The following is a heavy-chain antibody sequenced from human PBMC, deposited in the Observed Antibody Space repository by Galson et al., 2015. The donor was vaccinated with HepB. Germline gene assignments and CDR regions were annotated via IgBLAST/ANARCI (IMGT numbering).Heavy chain of an antibody. CDR3: ARARFYYDSNGYYEGAQRESGNYYYYGMDV. CDR1: GGTFSSYT. D-gene: IGHD3-22*01. V-gene: IGHV1-69*02. Sequence: SVKVSCKASGGTFSSYTISWVRQAPGQGLEWMGRIIPILGIANYAQKFQGRVTITADKSTSTAYMELSSLRSEDTAVYYCARARFYYDSNGYYEGAQRESGNYYYYGMDVWGQGTTVTVSS. CDR2: IIPILGIA. J-gene: IGHJ6*02.